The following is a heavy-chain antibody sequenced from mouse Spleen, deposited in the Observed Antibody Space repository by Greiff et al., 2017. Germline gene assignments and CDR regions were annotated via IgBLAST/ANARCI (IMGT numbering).Heavy chain of an antibody. CDR2: IDPASGNT. CDR1: GFNIKNTY. V-gene: IGHV14-3*01. CDR3: ARVYDGYFGYFGV. D-gene: IGHD2-3*01. J-gene: IGHJ1*01. Sequence: VQLQQSVAELVRPGASVKLSCTASGFNIKNTYMHWVKQRPEQGLEWIGRIDPASGNTKYAPKFKGKATITADTSSNTAYLQLSSLTSEDTAIYFCARVYDGYFGYFGVWGAGTTFTGSS.